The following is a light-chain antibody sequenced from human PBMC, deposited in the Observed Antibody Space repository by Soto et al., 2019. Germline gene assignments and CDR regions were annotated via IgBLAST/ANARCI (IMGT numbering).Light chain of an antibody. Sequence: QAVVTQPPSASGTPGQRVIISCSGCSSNIGANTVNWYQQLPGTAPKLLISNNDQRPSGVPDRFSGSKSGTSASLAISGLQSEDDADYYCAAWDDSLYGRVFGSGTKLTVL. CDR1: SSNIGANT. CDR2: NND. V-gene: IGLV1-44*01. CDR3: AAWDDSLYGRV. J-gene: IGLJ1*01.